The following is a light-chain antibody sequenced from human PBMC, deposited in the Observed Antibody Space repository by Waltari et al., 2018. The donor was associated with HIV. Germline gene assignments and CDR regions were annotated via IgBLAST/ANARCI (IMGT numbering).Light chain of an antibody. CDR2: AAS. V-gene: IGKV1-NL1*01. CDR3: QQYFSPPPLT. Sequence: DIQMTQSPSSLSASVGDRVTITCRASQAISNSLAWYQQKPGKAPKLLLYAASRLESGVPSRFSGSRSGTDYALTINSLQPEDFAVYYCQQYFSPPPLTFGGGTKVEIK. J-gene: IGKJ4*01. CDR1: QAISNS.